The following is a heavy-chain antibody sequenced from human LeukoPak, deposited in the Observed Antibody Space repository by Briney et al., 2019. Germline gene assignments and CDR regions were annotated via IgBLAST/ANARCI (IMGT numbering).Heavy chain of an antibody. Sequence: NAGGSLRLSCAASGFTVSSDYMSWVRQAPGKGLEWVSSISSSSSYIYYADSVKGRFTISRDNAKNSLYLQMNSLRAEDTAVYYCARERAVRGPEWLPLNAFDIWGQGTMVTVSS. D-gene: IGHD6-19*01. CDR1: GFTVSSDY. CDR2: ISSSSSYI. V-gene: IGHV3-21*01. CDR3: ARERAVRGPEWLPLNAFDI. J-gene: IGHJ3*02.